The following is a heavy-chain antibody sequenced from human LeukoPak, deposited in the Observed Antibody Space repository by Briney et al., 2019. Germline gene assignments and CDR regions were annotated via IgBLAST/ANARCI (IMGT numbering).Heavy chain of an antibody. CDR2: IKKDGSEK. J-gene: IGHJ4*02. V-gene: IGHV3-7*01. CDR3: TRDLYRIVVVPHYFDY. CDR1: GFTFSSYW. D-gene: IGHD3-22*01. Sequence: GGSLRLSCAASGFTFSSYWMSWVRQAPGKGLEWVANIKKDGSEKYYVDSVKGRFTISRDNAKNSLYLQMNSLRAEDTAVYYCTRDLYRIVVVPHYFDYWGQGTLVTVSS.